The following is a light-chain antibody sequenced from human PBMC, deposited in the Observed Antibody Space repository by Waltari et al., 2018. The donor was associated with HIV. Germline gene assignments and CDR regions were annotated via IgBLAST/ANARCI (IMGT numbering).Light chain of an antibody. Sequence: QSVLTQPPSASGTPGQRVNISCSGRSSNIGSNTVNWYQQLPGTAPKLLIYSNNQRPSGVPDRFSGSKSGTSASLAISGLQSEDEADYYCAAWDDSLNGPGVVFGGGTKLTVL. CDR3: AAWDDSLNGPGVV. J-gene: IGLJ2*01. V-gene: IGLV1-44*01. CDR1: SSNIGSNT. CDR2: SNN.